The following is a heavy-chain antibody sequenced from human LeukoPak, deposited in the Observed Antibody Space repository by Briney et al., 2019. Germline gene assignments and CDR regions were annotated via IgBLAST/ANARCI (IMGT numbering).Heavy chain of an antibody. V-gene: IGHV4-4*07. CDR3: AAQLERRARWFDP. CDR1: GGSISRYY. CDR2: IYYSGST. J-gene: IGHJ5*02. D-gene: IGHD1-1*01. Sequence: KSSETLSLTCTVSGGSISRYYWSWIRQPAGKGLEWIGRIYYSGSTNYNPSLKSRVTISVDTSKNQFSLKLSSVTAADTAVYYCAAQLERRARWFDPWGQGTLVTVSS.